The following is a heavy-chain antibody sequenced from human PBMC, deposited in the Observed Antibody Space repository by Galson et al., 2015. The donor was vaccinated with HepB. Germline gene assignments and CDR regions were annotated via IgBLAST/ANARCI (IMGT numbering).Heavy chain of an antibody. CDR1: GLTFSSYG. Sequence: SLRLSCAASGLTFSSYGMHWVRQAPGKGLECVAVISYDGGNKYHVDSVMGRFTISSDNSKNTLYLQMNSLRAEDTAIYYCAKGDYSSTWFTDDAFDIWGQGTMVTVSS. CDR3: AKGDYSSTWFTDDAFDI. J-gene: IGHJ3*02. CDR2: ISYDGGNK. D-gene: IGHD6-13*01. V-gene: IGHV3-30*18.